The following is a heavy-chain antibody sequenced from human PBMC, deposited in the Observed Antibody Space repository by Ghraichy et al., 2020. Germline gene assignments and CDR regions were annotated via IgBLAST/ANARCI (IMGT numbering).Heavy chain of an antibody. J-gene: IGHJ6*02. CDR2: IYSGGST. CDR3: ARGVPAAIDYYYGMDV. D-gene: IGHD2-2*02. Sequence: LSLTCAASGFTVSSNYMSWVRQAPGKGLEWVSVIYSGGSTYYADSVKGRFTISRDNSKNTLYLQMNSLRAEDTAVYYCARGVPAAIDYYYGMDVWGQGTTVTVSS. V-gene: IGHV3-53*01. CDR1: GFTVSSNY.